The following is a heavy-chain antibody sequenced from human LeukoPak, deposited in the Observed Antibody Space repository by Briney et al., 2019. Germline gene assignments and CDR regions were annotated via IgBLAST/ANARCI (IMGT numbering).Heavy chain of an antibody. CDR2: IKSQTDGGTT. CDR3: ATRLY. J-gene: IGHJ4*02. Sequence: PGESLRLSCAASGFTFSSAWMNWVRQAPGKGLEWVGRIKSQTDGGTTDYAALVKGRFTISRDDSKNTVYLQMKSLEIEDTAVYYCATRLYWGQGTLVTASS. V-gene: IGHV3-15*01. CDR1: GFTFSSAW.